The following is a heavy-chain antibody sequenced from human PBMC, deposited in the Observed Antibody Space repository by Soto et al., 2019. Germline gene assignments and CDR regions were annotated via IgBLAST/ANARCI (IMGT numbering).Heavy chain of an antibody. CDR1: GGSMIRDN. Sequence: EKLSHTWSFAGGSMIRDNWSLILQPPEKKLEWIGYIYYSGSTNYNPSLKSRVTISVDTSKNQFSLKLSSGAAADTAGYNWARGRVGYNIFASWVQVTRLTVAS. CDR2: IYYSGST. CDR3: ARGRVGYNIFAS. J-gene: IGHJ5*01. V-gene: IGHV4-59*01. D-gene: IGHD5-12*01.